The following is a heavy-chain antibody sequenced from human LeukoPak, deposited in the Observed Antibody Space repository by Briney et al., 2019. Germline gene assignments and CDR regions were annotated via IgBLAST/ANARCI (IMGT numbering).Heavy chain of an antibody. CDR2: ISWNSGSI. V-gene: IGHV3-9*01. CDR1: GFTFDDYA. J-gene: IGHJ4*02. CDR3: AKSRYGDYGFDY. D-gene: IGHD4-17*01. Sequence: PGGSLRLSCAASGFTFDDYAMHWVRQAPGKGLEWVSGISWNSGSIGYADSVKGRFTISRDNVKNSLYLQMNSLRAEDTALYYCAKSRYGDYGFDYWGQGTLVTVSS.